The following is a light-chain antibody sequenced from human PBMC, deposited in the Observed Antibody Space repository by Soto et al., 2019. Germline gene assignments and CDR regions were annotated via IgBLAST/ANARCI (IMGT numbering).Light chain of an antibody. Sequence: EIVLTQSPGTLSLSPGERATLSCRASQSVSSSYLAWYQQKPCQAPRLLIDGASSRATGIPDRFSGSGSGTDFTLTISRLEPEDFAVYYCQHPETFGQGTKVEIK. CDR1: QSVSSSY. CDR3: QHPET. V-gene: IGKV3-20*01. CDR2: GAS. J-gene: IGKJ1*01.